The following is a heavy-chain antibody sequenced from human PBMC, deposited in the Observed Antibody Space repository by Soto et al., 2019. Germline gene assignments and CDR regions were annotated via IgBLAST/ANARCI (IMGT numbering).Heavy chain of an antibody. CDR1: GYTLTELS. J-gene: IGHJ4*02. Sequence: GASVKVSCKVSGYTLTELSMHWVRQAPGQGLEWMGIINPSGGSTSYAQKFQGRVTMTRDTSTSTVYMELSSLRSEDTAVYYCARVPAGGWYLDYWGQGTLVTVSS. CDR2: INPSGGST. V-gene: IGHV1-46*01. CDR3: ARVPAGGWYLDY. D-gene: IGHD6-19*01.